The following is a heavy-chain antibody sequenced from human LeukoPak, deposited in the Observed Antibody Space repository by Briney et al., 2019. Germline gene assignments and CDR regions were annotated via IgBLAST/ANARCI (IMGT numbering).Heavy chain of an antibody. CDR3: ARLSPYLGSGSSAFPDDY. CDR1: GGSISTCRYY. Sequence: PSETLSLTCTVAGGSISTCRYYWGWIRQPPGKGLEWIGNFCYSGNAYYNPSLKSRVTMSVDTSKKQFSLNLTSVTAADTAVYYCARLSPYLGSGSSAFPDDYWGQGILVTVSS. J-gene: IGHJ4*01. V-gene: IGHV4-39*01. CDR2: FCYSGNA. D-gene: IGHD3-10*01.